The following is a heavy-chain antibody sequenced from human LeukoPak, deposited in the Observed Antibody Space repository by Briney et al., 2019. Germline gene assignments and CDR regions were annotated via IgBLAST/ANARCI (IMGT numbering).Heavy chain of an antibody. D-gene: IGHD3-22*01. V-gene: IGHV1-2*02. CDR2: INPNSDDP. J-gene: IGHJ4*02. CDR3: ARDGGHYYDASGYYSGFDY. Sequence: GASVKVSCKASGYTFTDYYMHWVRQAPGQGLEWMGWINPNSDDPKCAQKLQGRVTMTRDTSISTAYMELSSLRSDDTAIYYCARDGGHYYDASGYYSGFDYWGQGTLVTVSS. CDR1: GYTFTDYY.